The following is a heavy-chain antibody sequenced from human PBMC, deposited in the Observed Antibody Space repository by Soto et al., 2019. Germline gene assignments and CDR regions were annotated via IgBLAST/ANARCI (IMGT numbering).Heavy chain of an antibody. J-gene: IGHJ5*02. V-gene: IGHV4-31*03. CDR1: GGSISSGANY. CDR2: IYYSASA. CDR3: ARVLCSSTTCYFPGWFDP. Sequence: SETLSLSCTVSGGSISSGANYRSCVRQGPGKGLEWIGNIYYSASAYYNPPIKSRLTMSVAPSETSFSLWLTSVQVADTAVYYCARVLCSSTTCYFPGWFDPWGQGTLVTVSS. D-gene: IGHD2-2*01.